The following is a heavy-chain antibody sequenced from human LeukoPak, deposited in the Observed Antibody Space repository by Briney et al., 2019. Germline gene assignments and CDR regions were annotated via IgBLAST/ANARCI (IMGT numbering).Heavy chain of an antibody. V-gene: IGHV4-59*01. J-gene: IGHJ4*02. D-gene: IGHD5-24*01. CDR3: ARGRRGTSSPRIDY. CDR2: IYYSGST. Sequence: SETLPLTCTVSGGSISSYYWSWIRQPPGKGLEWIGYIYYSGSTNYNPSLKSRVTISVDTSKNQFSLKLSSVTAADTAVYYCARGRRGTSSPRIDYWGQGTLVTVSS. CDR1: GGSISSYY.